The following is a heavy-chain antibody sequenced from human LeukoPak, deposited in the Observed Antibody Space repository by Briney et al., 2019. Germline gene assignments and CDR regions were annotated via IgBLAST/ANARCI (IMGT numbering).Heavy chain of an antibody. CDR1: GASISSGGYY. V-gene: IGHV4-61*08. J-gene: IGHJ4*02. CDR2: IYYSGST. Sequence: PSETLSLTCNVSGASISSGGYYWSRSRQHPGKGLEWIGYIYYSGSTNYNPSLKSRVTISVDTSKNQFSLKLSSVTAADTAVYYCARGSIAVAGTVDYWGQGTLVTVSS. CDR3: ARGSIAVAGTVDY. D-gene: IGHD6-19*01.